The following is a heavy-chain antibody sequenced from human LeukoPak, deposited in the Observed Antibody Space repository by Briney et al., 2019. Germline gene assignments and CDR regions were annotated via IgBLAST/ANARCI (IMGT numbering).Heavy chain of an antibody. Sequence: GGSLRLSCAASGFTFSSYNMNWVRQAPGKGLEGVSSISSSTSYIYYADSVKGRFTISRDNAKNSLYLQMNSLRAEDTAVYYCARASSSWYSKYWGQGTLVTVSS. D-gene: IGHD6-13*01. J-gene: IGHJ4*02. CDR3: ARASSSWYSKY. V-gene: IGHV3-21*01. CDR1: GFTFSSYN. CDR2: ISSSTSYI.